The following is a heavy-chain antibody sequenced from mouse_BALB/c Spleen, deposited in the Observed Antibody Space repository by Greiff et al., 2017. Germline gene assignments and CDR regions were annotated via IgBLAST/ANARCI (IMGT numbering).Heavy chain of an antibody. CDR2: ISSGSSTI. J-gene: IGHJ2*01. CDR1: GFTFSSFG. Sequence: EVLLVESGGGLVQPGGSRKLSCAASGFTFSSFGMHWVRQAPGKGLAWVAYISSGSSTIYYADTVKGRFTISRDNPKNTRFLQLTSLRSEDTAMYYCARGNYGTADYWGQGTTLTVSS. V-gene: IGHV5-17*02. D-gene: IGHD1-1*01. CDR3: ARGNYGTADY.